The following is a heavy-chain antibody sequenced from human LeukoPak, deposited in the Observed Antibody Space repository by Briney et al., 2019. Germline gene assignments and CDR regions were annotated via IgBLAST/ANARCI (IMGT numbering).Heavy chain of an antibody. CDR2: IYYSEST. D-gene: IGHD2-2*01. CDR3: ARVLGYCSSTSCYYYGMDV. CDR1: GGSISSYY. J-gene: IGHJ6*02. Sequence: SETLSLTCTVSGGSISSYYWSWIRQPPGQGLEWIGYIYYSESTDYNPSLKSRVTISVDTSKNRFSLKLSSVTAADTAVYYCARVLGYCSSTSCYYYGMDVWGQGTTVTVSS. V-gene: IGHV4-59*01.